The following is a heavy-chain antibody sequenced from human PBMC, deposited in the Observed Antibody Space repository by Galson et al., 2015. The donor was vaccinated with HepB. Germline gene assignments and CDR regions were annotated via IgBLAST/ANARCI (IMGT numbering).Heavy chain of an antibody. Sequence: SLRLSCAASGFTFSSYSMNWVRQAPGKGLEWVSYISSSSSTIYYADSVKGRFTISRDNAKNSLYLQMNSLRAEDTAVYYCASNNCGGDCYSSDYWGQGTLVTVSS. J-gene: IGHJ4*02. CDR3: ASNNCGGDCYSSDY. CDR1: GFTFSSYS. CDR2: ISSSSSTI. V-gene: IGHV3-48*01. D-gene: IGHD2-21*02.